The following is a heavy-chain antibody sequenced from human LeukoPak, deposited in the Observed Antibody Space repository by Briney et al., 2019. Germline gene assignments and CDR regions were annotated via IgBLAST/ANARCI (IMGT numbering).Heavy chain of an antibody. CDR3: ARDRSDFWSGYYPYYYYYYMDV. CDR2: INHSGST. CDR1: GGSFSGYY. Sequence: SETLSLTCAVYGGSFSGYYWSWTRQPPGKGLEWIGEINHSGSTNYNPSLKSRVTISVDTSKNQFSLKLSSVTAADTAVYYCARDRSDFWSGYYPYYYYYYMDVWGKGITVTVSS. D-gene: IGHD3-3*01. V-gene: IGHV4-34*01. J-gene: IGHJ6*03.